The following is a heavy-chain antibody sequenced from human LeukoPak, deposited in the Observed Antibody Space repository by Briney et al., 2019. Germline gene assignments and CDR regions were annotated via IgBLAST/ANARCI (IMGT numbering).Heavy chain of an antibody. Sequence: SEALSLTCTVSGGSISSSSYYWGWIRQPPGKGLEWIGSIYYSGSTYYNPSLKSRVTISVDTSKNQFSLKLSSVTAADTAVYYCAREGITGDLDYWGQGTLVTVSS. D-gene: IGHD7-27*01. CDR1: GGSISSSSYY. V-gene: IGHV4-39*02. J-gene: IGHJ4*02. CDR3: AREGITGDLDY. CDR2: IYYSGST.